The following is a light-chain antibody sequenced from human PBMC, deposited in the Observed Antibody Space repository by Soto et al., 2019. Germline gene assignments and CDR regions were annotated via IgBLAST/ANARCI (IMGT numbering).Light chain of an antibody. CDR2: GAS. Sequence: IVLTQSPGTLSLSPGERGTLSCRASQHIASSYLAWYQQKRGQPPRLLIYGASTRASGIPDRFSGSGSGSDFNLTISRLEPEDFAVYYCQLYSGSPIFSFGPGTKVDIK. CDR1: QHIASSY. J-gene: IGKJ3*01. CDR3: QLYSGSPIFS. V-gene: IGKV3-20*01.